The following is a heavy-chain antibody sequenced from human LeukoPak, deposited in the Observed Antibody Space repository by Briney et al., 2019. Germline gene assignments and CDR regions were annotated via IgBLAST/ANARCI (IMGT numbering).Heavy chain of an antibody. CDR2: VNTNTGNP. J-gene: IGHJ4*02. Sequence: GASVKVSCKASGYTFTSYAMNWVRQAPGQGLEWMGWVNTNTGNPTYAQGFTGRFVFSLDTSVSTAYLQISSLKAEDTAVYYCARDGPHWGYGDYGYWGQGTLVTVSS. D-gene: IGHD4-17*01. CDR1: GYTFTSYA. V-gene: IGHV7-4-1*02. CDR3: ARDGPHWGYGDYGY.